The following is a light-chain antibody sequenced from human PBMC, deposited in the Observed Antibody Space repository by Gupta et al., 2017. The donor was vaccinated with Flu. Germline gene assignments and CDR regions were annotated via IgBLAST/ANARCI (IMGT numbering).Light chain of an antibody. V-gene: IGKV3-20*01. CDR2: GAS. J-gene: IGKJ4*01. Sequence: IVLTHSPGTLSLSPGERATRSCRASQSVSSSYLAWYQQKPGQAPRLLIYGASSRATGIPDRFSGSGSGTDFTLTISRLEPEDFAVYYCQQDGSSPVTFGGGTKVEIK. CDR3: QQDGSSPVT. CDR1: QSVSSSY.